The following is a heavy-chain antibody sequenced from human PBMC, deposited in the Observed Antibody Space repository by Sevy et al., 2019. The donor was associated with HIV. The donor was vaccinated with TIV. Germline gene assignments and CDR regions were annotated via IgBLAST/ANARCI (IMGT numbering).Heavy chain of an antibody. V-gene: IGHV3-15*01. Sequence: GESLKISCAASGFTFSNAWMSWVRQAPGKGLEWVGRIKSKTDVGTTDYAAPVKGRFTISRDDSKNTLYLQMNSLKTEDTAVYYCTSIFYCSSTSCYTGDYYYYGMDVWGQGTTVTVSS. D-gene: IGHD2-2*02. J-gene: IGHJ6*02. CDR1: GFTFSNAW. CDR3: TSIFYCSSTSCYTGDYYYYGMDV. CDR2: IKSKTDVGTT.